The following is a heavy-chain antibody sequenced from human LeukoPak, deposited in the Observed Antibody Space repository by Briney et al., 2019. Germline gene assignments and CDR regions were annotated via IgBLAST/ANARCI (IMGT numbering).Heavy chain of an antibody. V-gene: IGHV1-18*01. D-gene: IGHD3-9*01. J-gene: IGHJ5*02. CDR1: GYTFTSYG. Sequence: ASVKVSCKASGYTFTSYGISWVRQAPGQGLEWMGWISAYNGNTNYAQKLQGRVTMTTDTSTSTAYMELRSLGSDDTAVYYCAREGVSTILTGFWFDPWGQGTLVTVSS. CDR2: ISAYNGNT. CDR3: AREGVSTILTGFWFDP.